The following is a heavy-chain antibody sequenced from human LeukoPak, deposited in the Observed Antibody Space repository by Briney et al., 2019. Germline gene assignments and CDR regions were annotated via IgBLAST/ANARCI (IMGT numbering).Heavy chain of an antibody. D-gene: IGHD1-26*01. Sequence: GGSLRLSCAASGFTFSSYAMSWVRQAPGKGLEWVSAISGSGGSTYYADSVKGRFTISRDKSKNTLYLQMNSLGAEDTAVYYCAKGDATWELPHDYWGQGTLVTVSS. J-gene: IGHJ4*02. V-gene: IGHV3-23*01. CDR3: AKGDATWELPHDY. CDR1: GFTFSSYA. CDR2: ISGSGGST.